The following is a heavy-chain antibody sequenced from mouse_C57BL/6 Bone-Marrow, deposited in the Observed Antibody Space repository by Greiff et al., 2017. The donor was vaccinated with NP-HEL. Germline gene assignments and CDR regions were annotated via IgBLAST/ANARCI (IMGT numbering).Heavy chain of an antibody. CDR2: INPYNGGT. V-gene: IGHV1-19*01. J-gene: IGHJ3*01. CDR1: GYTFTDYY. D-gene: IGHD2-12*01. Sequence: EVQLVESGPVLVKPGASVKMSCKASGYTFTDYYMNWVKQSHGKSLEWIGVINPYNGGTSYNQKFKGKATLTVDKSSSTAYMELNSLTSEDSAVYYCARLHDGFAYWGQGTLVTVSA. CDR3: ARLHDGFAY.